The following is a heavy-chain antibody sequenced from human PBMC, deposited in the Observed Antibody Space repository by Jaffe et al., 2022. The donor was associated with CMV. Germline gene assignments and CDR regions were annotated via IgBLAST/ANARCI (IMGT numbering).Heavy chain of an antibody. Sequence: QLQLQESGPGLVKPSETLSLTCTVSGGSISSSSYYWGWIRQPPGKGLEWIGSIYYSGSTYYNPSLKSRVTISVDTSKNQFSLKLSSVTAADTAVYYCARRGAGGYCSGGSCYSNDYWGQGTLVTVSS. CDR3: ARRGAGGYCSGGSCYSNDY. CDR1: GGSISSSSYY. J-gene: IGHJ4*02. D-gene: IGHD2-15*01. V-gene: IGHV4-39*01. CDR2: IYYSGST.